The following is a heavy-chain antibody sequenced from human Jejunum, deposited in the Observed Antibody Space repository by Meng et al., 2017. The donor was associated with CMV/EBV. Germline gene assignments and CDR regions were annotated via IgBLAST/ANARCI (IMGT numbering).Heavy chain of an antibody. CDR3: ATEVAVRNYFSYGMDV. CDR1: GFTVNSNF. D-gene: IGHD3-10*01. CDR2: SYSAGMT. J-gene: IGHJ6*02. V-gene: IGHV3-66*02. Sequence: GFTVNSNFVTWVRQAPGKGLEWVAVSYSAGMTYYADSVKGRFTISRDNSKNTMYLQMNGLRLEDTAMHYCATEVAVRNYFSYGMDVWGQGTAVTVSS.